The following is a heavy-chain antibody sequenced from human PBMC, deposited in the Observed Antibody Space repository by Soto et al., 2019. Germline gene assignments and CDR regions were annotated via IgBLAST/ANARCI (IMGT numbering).Heavy chain of an antibody. J-gene: IGHJ3*02. Sequence: QVQLVESGGGVVQPGRSLRLSCAASGFTFTSYAMHWVRQAPGKGLEWVAVISYDGSNKYYPDSVKGRFTISRDNSKNTLYLQMNSLRVEDTAVYYCARGGAYCGGDCYYDAFDIWGQGTMVTVSS. V-gene: IGHV3-30-3*01. CDR2: ISYDGSNK. CDR1: GFTFTSYA. CDR3: ARGGAYCGGDCYYDAFDI. D-gene: IGHD2-21*02.